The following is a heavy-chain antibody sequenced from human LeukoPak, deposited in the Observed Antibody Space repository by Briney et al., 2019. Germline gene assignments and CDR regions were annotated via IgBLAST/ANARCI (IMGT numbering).Heavy chain of an antibody. D-gene: IGHD3-22*01. V-gene: IGHV3-30*18. Sequence: PGGSLRLSCAASGFTFSSYEMNWVRQAPGKGLEWVAVISYDGSNKYYADSVKGRFTISRDNSKNTLYLQMNSLRAEDTAVYYCAKDGGLYDSSGYYDYWGQGTLVTVSS. CDR1: GFTFSSYE. CDR2: ISYDGSNK. J-gene: IGHJ4*02. CDR3: AKDGGLYDSSGYYDY.